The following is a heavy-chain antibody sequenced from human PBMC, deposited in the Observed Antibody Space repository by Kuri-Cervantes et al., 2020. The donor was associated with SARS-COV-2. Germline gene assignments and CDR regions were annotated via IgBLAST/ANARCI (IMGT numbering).Heavy chain of an antibody. CDR1: GFTFSSYG. Sequence: GESLKISCAASGFTFSSYGMHWVRQAPGKGLEWVSSISSSSSYIYYADSVKGRFTISRDNSKNTLYLQMNSLRAEDTAVYYCARGDGQLWEYYYGMDVWGQGTTVTVSS. V-gene: IGHV3-21*01. CDR3: ARGDGQLWEYYYGMDV. CDR2: ISSSSSYI. D-gene: IGHD5-18*01. J-gene: IGHJ6*02.